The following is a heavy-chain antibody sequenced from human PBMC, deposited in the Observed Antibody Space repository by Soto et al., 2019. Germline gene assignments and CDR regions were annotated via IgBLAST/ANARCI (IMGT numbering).Heavy chain of an antibody. D-gene: IGHD5-18*01. CDR1: VFTFSSYS. Sequence: GSLRLSCAASVFTFSSYSMNWVRQAPGKGLEWVSSISSSSSYIYYADSVKGRFTISRDNAKNSLYLQMNSLRAEDTAVYYCAREDGYSRDAFDIWGQGTMVTVSS. CDR2: ISSSSSYI. CDR3: AREDGYSRDAFDI. V-gene: IGHV3-21*01. J-gene: IGHJ3*02.